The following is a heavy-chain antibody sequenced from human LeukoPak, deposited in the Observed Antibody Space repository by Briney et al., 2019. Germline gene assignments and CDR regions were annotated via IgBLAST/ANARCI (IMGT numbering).Heavy chain of an antibody. CDR2: IWYDGSNK. D-gene: IGHD1-26*01. Sequence: TGGSLRLSCAASGFTFSSYGMHWVRQAPGKGLEWVAVIWYDGSNKYYADSVKGRFTISRDNSKNTLYLQMDSLRAEDTAVYYCARGGGPATQDAFDIWGQGTMVTVSS. J-gene: IGHJ3*02. CDR3: ARGGGPATQDAFDI. V-gene: IGHV3-33*01. CDR1: GFTFSSYG.